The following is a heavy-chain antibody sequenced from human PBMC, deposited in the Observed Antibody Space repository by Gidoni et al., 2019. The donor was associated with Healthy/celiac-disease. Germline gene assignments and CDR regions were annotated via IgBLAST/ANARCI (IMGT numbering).Heavy chain of an antibody. CDR1: GFTFSGDA. D-gene: IGHD2-21*02. CDR3: AKSPPYCGGACYYFDY. V-gene: IGHV3-23*01. CDR2: ISGSGGSP. J-gene: IGHJ4*02. Sequence: EVQLLESGGGVVQPGGSLRLPCAAPGFTFSGDAMSWVRKAPGKGLEWFSAISGSGGSPYSASSVHGRFTISRDNSKNTLYLQMNSLRAADTAVYYCAKSPPYCGGACYYFDYWGQGTLVTVSS.